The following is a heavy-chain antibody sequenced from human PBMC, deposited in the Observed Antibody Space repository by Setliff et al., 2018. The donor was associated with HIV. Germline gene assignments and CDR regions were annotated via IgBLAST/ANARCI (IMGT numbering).Heavy chain of an antibody. Sequence: PSETLSLTCTVSGGSISSGSYYWSWIRQPAGKGLEWTGHISTTGSTNYNPSLKSRVIMSVDTSRNQFSLKLSSVTAADTAVYYCARGHDNKYYYFYYMDVWGKGTTVTVSS. CDR1: GGSISSGSYY. D-gene: IGHD3-9*01. V-gene: IGHV4-61*09. J-gene: IGHJ6*03. CDR3: ARGHDNKYYYFYYMDV. CDR2: ISTTGST.